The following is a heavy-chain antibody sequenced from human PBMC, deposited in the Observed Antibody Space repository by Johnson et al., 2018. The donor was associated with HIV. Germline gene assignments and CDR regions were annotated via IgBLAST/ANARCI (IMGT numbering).Heavy chain of an antibody. D-gene: IGHD3-22*01. CDR1: GFTVSSNY. V-gene: IGHV3-66*01. Sequence: VQLVESGGGLVQPGGSLRLSCAASGFTVSSNYMSWVRQAPGKGLEWVSVIYSGGSTYYADSVKGRFTISRDNSKNTLYFQMNSLRAEDTAVYYCARDSHYYDSSGPISHNGAFDIWGQGTMVIV. CDR2: IYSGGST. J-gene: IGHJ3*02. CDR3: ARDSHYYDSSGPISHNGAFDI.